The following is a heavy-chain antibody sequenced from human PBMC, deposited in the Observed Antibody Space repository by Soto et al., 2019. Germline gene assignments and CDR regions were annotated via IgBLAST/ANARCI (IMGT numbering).Heavy chain of an antibody. CDR3: VRDKFPAAAASMGY. CDR2: IKHDGSER. V-gene: IGHV3-7*03. D-gene: IGHD6-13*01. J-gene: IGHJ4*02. Sequence: SGGSLRLSCAASGFTFNNYWMTWVRQTPGKGLEWVANIKHDGSERYYVDSVKGRFSISRDNAKNSLYLQMHSLRVEDTAIYYCVRDKFPAAAASMGYWGQGTLVT. CDR1: GFTFNNYW.